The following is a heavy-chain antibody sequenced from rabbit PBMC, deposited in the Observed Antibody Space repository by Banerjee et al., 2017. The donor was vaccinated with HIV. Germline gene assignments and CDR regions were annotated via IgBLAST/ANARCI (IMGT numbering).Heavy chain of an antibody. D-gene: IGHD6-1*01. CDR1: GIDFSSYYY. V-gene: IGHV1S40*01. Sequence: QSLEESGGDLVKPGASLTLPCTASGIDFSSYYYMCWVRQAPGKGLEWIGCINTGSSGSTFYASWTKGRFTISKTSSTTVTLQMPTLTAADTATYFCARSLVGDGYGSFNLWGPGTLVTVS. CDR3: ARSLVGDGYGSFNL. CDR2: INTGSSGST. J-gene: IGHJ4*01.